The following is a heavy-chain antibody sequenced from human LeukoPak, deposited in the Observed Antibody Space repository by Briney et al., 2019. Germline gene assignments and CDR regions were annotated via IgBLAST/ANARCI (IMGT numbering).Heavy chain of an antibody. Sequence: SETLSLTCAVCSGSFSGYYWSWIRQPPGKGLEWIGEINHSGSTNYNPSLKSRVTTSVDTSKNQFPLKLLRVNATDTAVYYREYQGRHVVVPAAIHDAFGIWGQGTMVTVSS. CDR2: INHSGST. J-gene: IGHJ3*02. CDR3: EYQGRHVVVPAAIHDAFGI. D-gene: IGHD2-2*01. V-gene: IGHV4-34*01. CDR1: SGSFSGYY.